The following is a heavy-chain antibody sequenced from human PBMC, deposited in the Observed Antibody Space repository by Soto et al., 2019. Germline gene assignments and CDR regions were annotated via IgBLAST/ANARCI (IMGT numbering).Heavy chain of an antibody. V-gene: IGHV1-18*04. Sequence: ASVKVSCKASGYTFTSYGISWVRQAPGQGLEWMGWISAYNGNTNYAQKLQGRVTMTTDTSTSTAYMELRSLRSDDTAVYYCARDPRDYYDSSGYSNFDDWGQGTLVT. CDR3: ARDPRDYYDSSGYSNFDD. CDR2: ISAYNGNT. J-gene: IGHJ4*02. D-gene: IGHD3-22*01. CDR1: GYTFTSYG.